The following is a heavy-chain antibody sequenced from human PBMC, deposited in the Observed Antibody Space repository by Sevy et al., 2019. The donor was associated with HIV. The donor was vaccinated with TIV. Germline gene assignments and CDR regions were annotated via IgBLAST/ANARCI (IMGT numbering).Heavy chain of an antibody. CDR1: GFSLNSFW. Sequence: GALRLSCAASGFSLNSFWMNWVRQTPGKGLEWVANINQNGSVTYYVDSVKGRFTISRDNSRNLLYLQMTSLRVEDTALYYCVRAVATNGSFWGQGTLVTVSS. CDR3: VRAVATNGSF. V-gene: IGHV3-7*01. CDR2: INQNGSVT. J-gene: IGHJ4*02. D-gene: IGHD2-15*01.